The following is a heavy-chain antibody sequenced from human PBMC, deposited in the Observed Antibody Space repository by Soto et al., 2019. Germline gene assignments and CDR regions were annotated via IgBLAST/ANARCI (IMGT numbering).Heavy chain of an antibody. CDR1: GFTFSGSA. V-gene: IGHV3-73*01. Sequence: SLRLSCAASGFTFSGSAMHWVRQASGKGLEWVGRIRSKANSYATAYAASVKGRFTISRDDSKNTAYLQMNSLKTEDTAVYYCTRPVLRFLEWSNYYMDVWGKGTTVTVSS. CDR2: IRSKANSYAT. CDR3: TRPVLRFLEWSNYYMDV. D-gene: IGHD3-3*01. J-gene: IGHJ6*03.